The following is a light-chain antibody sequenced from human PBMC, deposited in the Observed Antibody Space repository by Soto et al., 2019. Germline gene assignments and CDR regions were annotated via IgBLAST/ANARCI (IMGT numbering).Light chain of an antibody. Sequence: EVGWTQSPGTLSLSPGERATLSCRASQSVSSSYLAWYQQKPGQAPRLLIYGASSRATGIPDRFSGSGSGTDFTLTISRLEPEDFAVYYCQQYGSSPWTFGQGTKVDIK. CDR2: GAS. J-gene: IGKJ1*01. CDR3: QQYGSSPWT. V-gene: IGKV3-20*01. CDR1: QSVSSSY.